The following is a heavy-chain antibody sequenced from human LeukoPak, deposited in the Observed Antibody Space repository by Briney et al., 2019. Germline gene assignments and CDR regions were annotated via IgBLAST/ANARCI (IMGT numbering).Heavy chain of an antibody. D-gene: IGHD3-10*01. J-gene: IGHJ6*03. V-gene: IGHV3-33*01. CDR3: ARSYGSGSYSPTNYMDV. Sequence: GRSLRLSCAASGFTFSSYGMHWVRQAPGKGLEWVAVIWYDGSNKYYADSVKGRFTISRDNSKNTLYLQMNSLRAEDTAVYYCARSYGSGSYSPTNYMDVWGKGTTVTVSS. CDR2: IWYDGSNK. CDR1: GFTFSSYG.